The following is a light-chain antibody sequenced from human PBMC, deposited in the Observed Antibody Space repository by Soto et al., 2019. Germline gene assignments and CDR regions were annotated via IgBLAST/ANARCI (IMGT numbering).Light chain of an antibody. V-gene: IGKV3-11*01. CDR2: DAS. CDR3: QQRSNSIT. CDR1: QSVSSY. Sequence: EIVLTQSPGTLCLSPGERATLSCRASQSVSSYLAWYQQKPGQAPRLLIYDASNRATGIPARFSGSGSGTDFTLTISSLEPEDFAVYCCQQRSNSITFGQGTRLEI. J-gene: IGKJ5*01.